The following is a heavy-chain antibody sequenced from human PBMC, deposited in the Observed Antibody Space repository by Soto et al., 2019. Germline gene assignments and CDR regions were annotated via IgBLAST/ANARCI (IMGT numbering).Heavy chain of an antibody. V-gene: IGHV3-33*01. CDR1: GFTFSSYG. J-gene: IGHJ6*02. Sequence: GGSLRLSCAASGFTFSSYGMHWVRQAPGKGLEWVAVIWYDGSNKYYADSVKGRFTISRDNSKNTLYLQMNSLRAEDTAVYYCARAGIGSVAGNYYYYGMDVWGQGTMVTVSS. CDR2: IWYDGSNK. D-gene: IGHD6-19*01. CDR3: ARAGIGSVAGNYYYYGMDV.